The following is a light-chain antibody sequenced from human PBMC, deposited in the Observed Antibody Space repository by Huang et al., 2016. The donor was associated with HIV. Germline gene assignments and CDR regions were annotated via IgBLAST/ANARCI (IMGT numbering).Light chain of an antibody. CDR2: GAS. V-gene: IGKV3-15*01. CDR1: QSVNTN. J-gene: IGKJ2*01. CDR3: QHYNKWPYT. Sequence: EIEMTQSPATLSVSPGERATLSCRASQSVNTNLAWYQQKPGQAPRLLIFGASTRATGIPARFSGSESGTEFTLTINSLQSEDFAVYYCQHYNKWPYTFGQGAKVEI.